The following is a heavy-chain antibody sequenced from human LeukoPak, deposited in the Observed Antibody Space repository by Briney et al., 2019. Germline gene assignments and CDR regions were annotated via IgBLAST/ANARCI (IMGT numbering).Heavy chain of an antibody. J-gene: IGHJ4*01. V-gene: IGHV3-7*01. CDR1: GFMFNDFW. Sequence: PGGSLRLSCTASGFMFNDFWMSWVRQAPGEGLEWVANIRQDGGAKNYVDSVKGRFTISRDNAKKSVFLQMNSLRAEDTAVYYCAPPPIAATGKWGHGTLVTVSS. CDR3: APPPIAATGK. CDR2: IRQDGGAK. D-gene: IGHD6-13*01.